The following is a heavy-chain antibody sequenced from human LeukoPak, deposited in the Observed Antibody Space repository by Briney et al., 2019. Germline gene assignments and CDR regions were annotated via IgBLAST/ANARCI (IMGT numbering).Heavy chain of an antibody. CDR2: IYYSGST. V-gene: IGHV4-59*08. D-gene: IGHD5-24*01. Sequence: PSETLSLTCTVSGGSISSYYWSWIRQPPGKGLEWIGYIYYSGSTNYNPSLKSRVTISVDTSKNQFSLKLSSVTAADTAVYYCASPGKRDGYNLVGYYFDYWGQGTLVTVSS. CDR1: GGSISSYY. CDR3: ASPGKRDGYNLVGYYFDY. J-gene: IGHJ4*02.